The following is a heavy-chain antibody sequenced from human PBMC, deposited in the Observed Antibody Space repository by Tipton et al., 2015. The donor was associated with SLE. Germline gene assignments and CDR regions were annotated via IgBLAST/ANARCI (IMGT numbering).Heavy chain of an antibody. CDR2: IDHSGST. Sequence: TLSLTCAVYGGSFSGYHWSWIRQPPGKGLEWIGEIDHSGSTNYNPSLKSRVTISVDTSKNQFSLKLSSVTAADTAVYYCASRREPKGEGYWGQGTLVTVSS. D-gene: IGHD1-14*01. V-gene: IGHV4-34*01. J-gene: IGHJ4*02. CDR1: GGSFSGYH. CDR3: ASRREPKGEGY.